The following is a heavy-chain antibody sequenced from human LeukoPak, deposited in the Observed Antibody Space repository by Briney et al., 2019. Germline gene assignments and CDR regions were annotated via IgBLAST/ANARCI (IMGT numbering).Heavy chain of an antibody. Sequence: PGVYLRVSCAASGFTFSCYWMSWVRQAQGKGLEGVANIKQDGSEKYYVDSVKGRFTISRDNAKNSLYLQMNSLRAEDTAVYYCASSSGGRFDYWGQGTLVTVSS. CDR3: ASSSGGRFDY. CDR2: IKQDGSEK. J-gene: IGHJ4*02. D-gene: IGHD6-25*01. CDR1: GFTFSCYW. V-gene: IGHV3-7*01.